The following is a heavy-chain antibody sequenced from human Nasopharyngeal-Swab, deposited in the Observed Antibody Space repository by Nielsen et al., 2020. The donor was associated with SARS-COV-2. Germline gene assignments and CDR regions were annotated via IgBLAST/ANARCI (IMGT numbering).Heavy chain of an antibody. CDR3: ATSSGYIVVVSAAIRRYYGMDV. V-gene: IGHV1-69*04. CDR1: GGTFSSYA. Sequence: SVKVSCKASGGTFSSYAISWVRQAPGQGLEWMGRIIPILGIANYAQKFQGRVTITADKSTSTAYMELSSLRSEDTAVYYCATSSGYIVVVSAAIRRYYGMDVWGQGTTVTVSS. J-gene: IGHJ6*02. CDR2: IIPILGIA. D-gene: IGHD2-2*01.